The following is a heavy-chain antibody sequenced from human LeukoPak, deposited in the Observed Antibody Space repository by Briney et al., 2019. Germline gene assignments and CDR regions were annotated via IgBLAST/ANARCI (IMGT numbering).Heavy chain of an antibody. CDR1: GFTFSSYW. CDR2: IKQDGSEK. CDR3: AKDVNVGGDYFDY. D-gene: IGHD3-10*01. J-gene: IGHJ4*02. Sequence: PGGSLRLSCAASGFTFSSYWMSWVRQAPGKGLEWVANIKQDGSEKYYVDSVKGRFTISSDNAKNSLYLQMNSLRAEDTAVYYCAKDVNVGGDYFDYWGQRTLVTVSS. V-gene: IGHV3-7*01.